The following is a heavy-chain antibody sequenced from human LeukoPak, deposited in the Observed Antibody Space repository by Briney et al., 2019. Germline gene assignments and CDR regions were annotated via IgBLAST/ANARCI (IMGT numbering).Heavy chain of an antibody. D-gene: IGHD1-26*01. J-gene: IGHJ4*02. V-gene: IGHV3-30*04. CDR2: ISYNGNNK. Sequence: GGSLRLSCAASGFTFSSYAIHWVRQAPGKGLEWVAVISYNGNNKSYADSVKGRFTISRDNSKNTLYLQMNSLRAEDTAVYYCAREGGSYRATDYWGQGTLVTVSS. CDR1: GFTFSSYA. CDR3: AREGGSYRATDY.